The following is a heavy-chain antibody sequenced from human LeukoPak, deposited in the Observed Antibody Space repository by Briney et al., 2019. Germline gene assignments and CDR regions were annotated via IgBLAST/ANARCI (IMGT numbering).Heavy chain of an antibody. D-gene: IGHD2-2*01. CDR3: ARDLLRGYGSSRASDI. Sequence: GESLKISCKGSGYSFTSYGISWVRQAPGQGLEWMGWISSYNGNTNYAQKLQGRVTMTTDTSTSTAYMELRSLRSDDTAVYYCARDLLRGYGSSRASDIWGQGTMVTVSS. V-gene: IGHV1-18*01. CDR2: ISSYNGNT. J-gene: IGHJ3*02. CDR1: GYSFTSYG.